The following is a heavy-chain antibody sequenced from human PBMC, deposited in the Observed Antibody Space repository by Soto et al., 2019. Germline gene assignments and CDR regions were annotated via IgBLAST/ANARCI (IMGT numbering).Heavy chain of an antibody. Sequence: SETLSLTCTVSGGSVTGFYWSWIRQPPGKRLEWIGYIFHSGSSNYNPSLKSRVTISVDTSKSQVSLRLTSVTAADTAVYYCARAPGLGAAHIDYWGRGTLVTVSS. CDR2: IFHSGSS. D-gene: IGHD6-25*01. J-gene: IGHJ4*02. V-gene: IGHV4-59*02. CDR3: ARAPGLGAAHIDY. CDR1: GGSVTGFY.